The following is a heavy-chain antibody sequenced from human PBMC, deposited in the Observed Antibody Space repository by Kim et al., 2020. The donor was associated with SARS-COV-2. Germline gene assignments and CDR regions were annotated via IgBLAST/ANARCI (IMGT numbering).Heavy chain of an antibody. CDR2: INYSGNT. V-gene: IGHV4-31*03. D-gene: IGHD3-9*01. Sequence: SETLSLTCTVSGGSISSGTFYWSWIRQHPGKGLEWIVYINYSGNTYYNPSLQNRLTVSLDTSKNQFSLKLSSVTAADTAEYYCARRNQFRYFDYWGQGT. CDR3: ARRNQFRYFDY. CDR1: GGSISSGTFY. J-gene: IGHJ4*02.